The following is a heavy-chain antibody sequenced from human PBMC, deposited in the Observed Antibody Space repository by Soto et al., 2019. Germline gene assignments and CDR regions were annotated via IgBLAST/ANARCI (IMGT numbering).Heavy chain of an antibody. CDR2: IYYSGST. CDR3: ARVEWELQERNYFDY. D-gene: IGHD1-26*01. J-gene: IGHJ4*02. V-gene: IGHV4-30-4*01. Sequence: SETLSLTYTVSGGSISSGGYYWSWIRQPPGKGLEWIGYIYYSGSTYYNPSLKSRVTISVDTSKNQFSLKLSSVTAADTAVYYCARVEWELQERNYFDYWGQGTLVTVSS. CDR1: GGSISSGGYY.